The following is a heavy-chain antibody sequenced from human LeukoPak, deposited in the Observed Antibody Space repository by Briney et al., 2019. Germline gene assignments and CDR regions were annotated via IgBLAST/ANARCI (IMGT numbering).Heavy chain of an antibody. Sequence: GGSLRLSCAASGFTFSSYAMHWVRQAPGKGLEWVAVISYDGSNKYYADSVKGRFTISRDNSKNTLYLQMNSLRAEDTAVYYCAREPIRWLFADYWGQGTLVTVSS. CDR3: AREPIRWLFADY. CDR1: GFTFSSYA. D-gene: IGHD3-9*01. J-gene: IGHJ4*02. V-gene: IGHV3-30-3*01. CDR2: ISYDGSNK.